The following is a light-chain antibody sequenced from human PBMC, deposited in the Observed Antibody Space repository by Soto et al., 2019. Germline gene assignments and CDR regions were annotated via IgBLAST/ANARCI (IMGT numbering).Light chain of an antibody. CDR2: DVS. CDR3: CSYAGRGIDV. CDR1: SSDIGDYKY. V-gene: IGLV2-14*03. J-gene: IGLJ1*01. Sequence: QSVLTQPASVSGSPGQSITISCTGTSSDIGDYKYVSWYQQHPGNPPKLIIYDVSDRPSGVSNRFSGSKSGNTASLTISGLQAEDEANYYCCSYAGRGIDVFGTGTKLTVL.